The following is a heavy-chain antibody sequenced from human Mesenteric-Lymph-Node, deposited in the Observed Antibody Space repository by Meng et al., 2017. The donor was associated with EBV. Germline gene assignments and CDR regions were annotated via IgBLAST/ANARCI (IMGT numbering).Heavy chain of an antibody. V-gene: IGHV1-18*01. Sequence: QVLLGQSGACLKKPGASMKASGKACVYTFTSDVITWVQQAPGQGLEWMGWISAYNGNTNSAQKLQARVTMTTDKSTSTAYMEPRSLRSDDPAVYYSAREAGGLFGVVIKNYFDYWGQGTLVTVSS. CDR1: VYTFTSDV. CDR2: ISAYNGNT. CDR3: AREAGGLFGVVIKNYFDY. D-gene: IGHD3-3*01. J-gene: IGHJ4*02.